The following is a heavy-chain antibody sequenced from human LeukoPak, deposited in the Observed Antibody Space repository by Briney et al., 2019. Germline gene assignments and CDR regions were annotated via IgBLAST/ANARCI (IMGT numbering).Heavy chain of an antibody. J-gene: IGHJ4*02. V-gene: IGHV3-7*01. Sequence: GGSLRLSCAASGFTFSNYWMSWVRQAPGKGLEWVANIKQDRSEKYYVDSVKGRFTISRDNAKNSLYLQMNSLRAEDTAVYYCAREYSSLYFDYWGQGTLVTVSS. D-gene: IGHD6-6*01. CDR2: IKQDRSEK. CDR1: GFTFSNYW. CDR3: AREYSSLYFDY.